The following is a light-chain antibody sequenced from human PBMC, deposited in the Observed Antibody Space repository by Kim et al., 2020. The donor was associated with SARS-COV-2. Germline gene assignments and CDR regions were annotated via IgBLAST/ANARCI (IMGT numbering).Light chain of an antibody. V-gene: IGKV1-39*01. CDR1: QSITIY. J-gene: IGKJ2*01. CDR2: AAS. Sequence: SASVGDRVTITCRASQSITIYLNWYQQKPGTAPKLLIYAASSLQSGVPSMFSGSGSGTDFTLTISSLQPEDFATYYCQQSYSTPYTFGQGTKLEI. CDR3: QQSYSTPYT.